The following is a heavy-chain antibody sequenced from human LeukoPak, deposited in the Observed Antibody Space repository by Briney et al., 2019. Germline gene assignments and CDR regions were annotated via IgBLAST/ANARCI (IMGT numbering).Heavy chain of an antibody. J-gene: IGHJ5*02. V-gene: IGHV4-59*08. Sequence: SETLSLTCTVSGGSISGYYRSWIRQPPGEGLEWIGYIYYSGSTHYNPSLKTRVTISVDTSKNQFSLKLSSVTAADTAVYYCARGMTTGPDPWGQGTLVTVSS. CDR1: GGSISGYY. D-gene: IGHD4-17*01. CDR2: IYYSGST. CDR3: ARGMTTGPDP.